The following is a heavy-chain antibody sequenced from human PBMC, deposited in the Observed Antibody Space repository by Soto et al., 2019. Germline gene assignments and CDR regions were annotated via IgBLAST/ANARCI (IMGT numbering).Heavy chain of an antibody. CDR1: GFTFSRYG. D-gene: IGHD1-20*01. CDR3: VVVYVATDTFDI. Sequence: GGSVPPSFVXPGFTFSRYGMHWVRQAPAKGLEWAAVISDDGNNKYYAESVQGRFTISRDTSKSTLYLQMNSLRPEDTAVYYCVVVYVATDTFDIWGRGTMVTVSS. CDR2: ISDDGNNK. J-gene: IGHJ3*02. V-gene: IGHV3-30*03.